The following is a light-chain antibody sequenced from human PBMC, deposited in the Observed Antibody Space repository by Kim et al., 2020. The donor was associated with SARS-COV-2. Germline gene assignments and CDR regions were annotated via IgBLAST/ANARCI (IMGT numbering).Light chain of an antibody. CDR3: NPRDSSGNHLV. Sequence: SSELTQDSAVSVALGQTVRITCQGDSLRSYYASWYQQKPGQAPVLVIYGKNNRPSGIPDRFSGSSSGNTAPLTITGAQAEDEADYYCNPRDSSGNHLVFG. J-gene: IGLJ2*01. V-gene: IGLV3-19*01. CDR2: GKN. CDR1: SLRSYY.